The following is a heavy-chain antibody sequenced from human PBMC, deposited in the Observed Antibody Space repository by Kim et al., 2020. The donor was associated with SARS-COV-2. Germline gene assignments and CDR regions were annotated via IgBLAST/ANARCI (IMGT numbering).Heavy chain of an antibody. CDR1: GYTFTSYD. CDR2: MNPNSGNT. Sequence: ASVKVSCKASGYTFTSYDINWVRQATGQGLEWMGWMNPNSGNTGYAQKFQGRVTMTRNTSISTAYMELSSLRSEDTAVYYCARVVDIVATTLYYYYYGMDVWGQGTTVTVSS. CDR3: ARVVDIVATTLYYYYYGMDV. J-gene: IGHJ6*02. V-gene: IGHV1-8*01. D-gene: IGHD5-12*01.